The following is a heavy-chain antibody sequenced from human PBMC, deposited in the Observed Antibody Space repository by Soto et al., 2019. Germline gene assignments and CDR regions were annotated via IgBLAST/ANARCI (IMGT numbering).Heavy chain of an antibody. CDR2: INHSGST. Sequence: PSETLSLTCAVYGGSFRGYYWSGIRQPPGKGLEWIGEINHSGSTNYNPSLKSRVTISVDTSKNQFSLKLSSVTAADTAVYYCARRGYCSSTSCNPYYYYYMDVWGKGTTVTVSS. CDR3: ARRGYCSSTSCNPYYYYYMDV. D-gene: IGHD2-2*01. CDR1: GGSFRGYY. J-gene: IGHJ6*03. V-gene: IGHV4-34*01.